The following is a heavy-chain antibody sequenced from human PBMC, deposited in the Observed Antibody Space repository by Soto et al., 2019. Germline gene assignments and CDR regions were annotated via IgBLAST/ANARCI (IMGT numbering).Heavy chain of an antibody. CDR3: ARTGGGMAARPLEY. CDR2: ISAYNGNK. D-gene: IGHD6-6*01. CDR1: GYMFTTYG. Sequence: QVQLVQSGGEVKKPGASVEVSCRTSGYMFTTYGMSWVRQAPGQGLEWMAWISAYNGNKKYAEKFQGRVTYSTGTSTSTVSMDLRNRRSDDTGRYFCARTGGGMAARPLEYWGQGTLVTVSS. V-gene: IGHV1-18*04. J-gene: IGHJ4*02.